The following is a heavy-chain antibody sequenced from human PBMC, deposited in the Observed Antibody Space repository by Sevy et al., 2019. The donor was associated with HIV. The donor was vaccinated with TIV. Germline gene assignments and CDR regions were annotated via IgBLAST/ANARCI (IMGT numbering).Heavy chain of an antibody. CDR2: ISSSSCYT. J-gene: IGHJ6*02. D-gene: IGHD3-16*01. CDR3: ARSFGSGYYYYYYGMDV. Sequence: GGSLRLSCAASGFTFSDYYMSWIRQAPGKGLEWVSYISSSSCYTNYADSVKGRFTISRDNAKNSLYLQMNSLRAEDTAVYYCARSFGSGYYYYYYGMDVWGQGTTVTVSS. V-gene: IGHV3-11*06. CDR1: GFTFSDYY.